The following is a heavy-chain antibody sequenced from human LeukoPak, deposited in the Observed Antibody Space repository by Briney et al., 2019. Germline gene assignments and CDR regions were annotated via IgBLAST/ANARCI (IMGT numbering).Heavy chain of an antibody. J-gene: IGHJ4*02. CDR3: ARDRRYGSGSHCKFDS. Sequence: GGSLRLSCAASGFTFSDYYMSWIRQAPGKGLEWVSQISDSGSVVYYTESVKGRFTISRDNAKNALYLTMNSLRAEDTAVYYCARDRRYGSGSHCKFDSWGQGALVTVSS. CDR1: GFTFSDYY. V-gene: IGHV3-11*01. D-gene: IGHD3-10*01. CDR2: ISDSGSVV.